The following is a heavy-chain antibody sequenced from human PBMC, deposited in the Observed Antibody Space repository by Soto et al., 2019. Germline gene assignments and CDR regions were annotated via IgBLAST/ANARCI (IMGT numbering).Heavy chain of an antibody. J-gene: IGHJ6*03. CDR3: ARDSGWLVGYYYYYYMHV. Sequence: VQLVESGGGLVKPGWSLRLSCAASGFTFSDYYLSWIRQAPGKWLEWVSYISSSGSTIYYADSVKGRFTISRDNAKNSLYLQMNSLRAEDTAVYYCARDSGWLVGYYYYYYMHVWGKGTTVTVSS. CDR2: ISSSGSTI. CDR1: GFTFSDYY. D-gene: IGHD6-19*01. V-gene: IGHV3-11*01.